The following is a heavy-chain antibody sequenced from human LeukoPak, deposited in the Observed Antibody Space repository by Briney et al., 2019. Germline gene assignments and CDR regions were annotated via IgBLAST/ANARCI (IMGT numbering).Heavy chain of an antibody. D-gene: IGHD1-26*01. CDR2: IYYSGST. Sequence: SETLSLTCTVSGGSISSSSYYWGWIRQPPGKGLEWIGSIYYSGSTYYNPSLKSRVTISVDTSKNQFSLKLSSVTAADTAVYYCVEGATKNYWGQGTLVTVSS. V-gene: IGHV4-39*01. CDR1: GGSISSSSYY. J-gene: IGHJ4*02. CDR3: VEGATKNY.